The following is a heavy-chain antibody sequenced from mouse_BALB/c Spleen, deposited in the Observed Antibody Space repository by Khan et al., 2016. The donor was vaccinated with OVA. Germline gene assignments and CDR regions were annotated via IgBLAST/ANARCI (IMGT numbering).Heavy chain of an antibody. CDR1: GFNITAYS. CDR2: IVPENGNT. Sequence: VQLKLSGAELVRPGALVNLSCKASGFNITAYSLHWVKQRPEQGLEWIGWIVPENGNTIYDPKFQGKASITSDTSSNTAYLQLSSLTSEDTAVYYCARDGYSPWFAYWGQGTLVTVSA. V-gene: IGHV14-1*02. J-gene: IGHJ3*01. CDR3: ARDGYSPWFAY. D-gene: IGHD2-3*01.